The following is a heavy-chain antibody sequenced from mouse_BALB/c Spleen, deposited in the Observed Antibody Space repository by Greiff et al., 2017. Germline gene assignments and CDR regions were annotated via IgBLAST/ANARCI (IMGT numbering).Heavy chain of an antibody. CDR3: TRLANWDLYYYAMDY. Sequence: VQLQQSGTVLARPGASVKMSCKASGYTFTSYWMHWVKQRPGQGLEWIGAIYPGNSDTSYNQKFKGKAKLTAVTSTSTAYMELSSLTNEDSAVYYCTRLANWDLYYYAMDYWGQGTSVTVSS. CDR1: GYTFTSYW. V-gene: IGHV1-5*01. J-gene: IGHJ4*01. CDR2: IYPGNSDT. D-gene: IGHD4-1*01.